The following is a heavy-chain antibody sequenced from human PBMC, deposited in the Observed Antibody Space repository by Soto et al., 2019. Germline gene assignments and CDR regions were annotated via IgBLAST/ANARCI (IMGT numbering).Heavy chain of an antibody. Sequence: SVKVSCKASGGTFSSYAISWVRQAPGQGLEWMGGIIPIFGTANYAQKFQGRVTITADKSTSTAYMELSSLRSEDTAVYYCAREPPEGHLLVRGYSGYDYYYGMDVWGQGTTVTVSS. J-gene: IGHJ6*02. V-gene: IGHV1-69*06. CDR3: AREPPEGHLLVRGYSGYDYYYGMDV. D-gene: IGHD5-12*01. CDR1: GGTFSSYA. CDR2: IIPIFGTA.